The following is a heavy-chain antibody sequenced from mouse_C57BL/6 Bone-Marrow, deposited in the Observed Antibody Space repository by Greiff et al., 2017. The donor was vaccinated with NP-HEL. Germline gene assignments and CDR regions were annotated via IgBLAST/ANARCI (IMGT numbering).Heavy chain of an antibody. D-gene: IGHD2-2*01. V-gene: IGHV3-6*01. CDR1: GYSITSGYY. Sequence: EVQLQESGPGLVKPSQSLSLTCSVTGYSITSGYYWNWIRQCPGNKLEWMGYISYDGSNNYNPSLKNRISITRDTSKNQFFLKLNSVTTEDTATYYCARGGYDWFAYWGQGTLVTVSA. J-gene: IGHJ3*01. CDR2: ISYDGSN. CDR3: ARGGYDWFAY.